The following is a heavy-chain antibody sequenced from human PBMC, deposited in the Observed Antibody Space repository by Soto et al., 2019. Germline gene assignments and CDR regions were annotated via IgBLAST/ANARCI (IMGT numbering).Heavy chain of an antibody. D-gene: IGHD1-26*01. J-gene: IGHJ5*02. V-gene: IGHV3-33*06. CDR1: GFTFYNYG. Sequence: QVQLVESGGGVVQPGRSLRLSCIASGFTFYNYGMHWVRQAPGKGLEWVAAIWPDGDIEHYPDSVKGRFTISRDDSRNTLYLQMNGLRAEDTAMYYCAKVGMVAATQMGWCDPWGQGTLVIVSS. CDR3: AKVGMVAATQMGWCDP. CDR2: IWPDGDIE.